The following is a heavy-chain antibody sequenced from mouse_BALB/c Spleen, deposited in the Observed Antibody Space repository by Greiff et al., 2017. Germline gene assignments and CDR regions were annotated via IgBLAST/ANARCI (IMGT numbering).Heavy chain of an antibody. CDR2: IWGDGST. J-gene: IGHJ4*01. CDR1: GFSLTGYG. CDR3: ARDGYHRRFYAMDY. V-gene: IGHV2-6-7*02. Sequence: VQLQESGPGLVAPSQSLSITCTVSGFSLTGYGVNWVRQPPGKGLEWLGMIWGDGSTDYNSALKSRLSISKDNSKSQVFLKMNSLQTDDTARYYCARDGYHRRFYAMDYWGQGTSVTVSS. D-gene: IGHD2-2*01.